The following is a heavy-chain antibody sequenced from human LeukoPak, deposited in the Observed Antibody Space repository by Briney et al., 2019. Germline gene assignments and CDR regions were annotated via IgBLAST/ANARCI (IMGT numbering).Heavy chain of an antibody. CDR3: ARGGGYDFYYYYMDV. CDR2: IYYSGST. D-gene: IGHD5-12*01. V-gene: IGHV4-59*01. CDR1: GGSIISYY. J-gene: IGHJ6*03. Sequence: PSQTLSLTCTVSGGSIISYYWSWIRQPPGKGLEWIGYIYYSGSTNYNPSLKSRVTISVDTSKNQFSLKLSSVTAADTAVYYCARGGGYDFYYYYMDVWGKGTTVTISS.